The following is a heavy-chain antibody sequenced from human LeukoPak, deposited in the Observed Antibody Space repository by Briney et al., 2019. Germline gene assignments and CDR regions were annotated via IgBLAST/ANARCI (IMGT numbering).Heavy chain of an antibody. CDR1: GFTVSSNY. Sequence: QPGGSLRLSCAASGFTVSSNYMSWVRQAPGKGLEWVSVIYSGGSTYYADSVKGRFPISRDNSKNTLYLQMNSLRAEDTAVYYCARAGQRAYFDYWGQGTLVTVSS. V-gene: IGHV3-66*02. CDR3: ARAGQRAYFDY. CDR2: IYSGGST. J-gene: IGHJ4*02.